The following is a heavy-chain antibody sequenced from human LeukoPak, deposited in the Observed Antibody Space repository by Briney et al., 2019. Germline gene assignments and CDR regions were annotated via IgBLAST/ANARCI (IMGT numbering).Heavy chain of an antibody. CDR1: GFTFSNYW. J-gene: IGHJ4*02. CDR2: MKQDGSEK. CDR3: ARKTDSGGQGDY. D-gene: IGHD3-22*01. Sequence: GGSLRLSCVASGFTFSNYWMNWVRQAPGKGLEWVTNMKQDGSEKYYVDSVRGRFTISRDNAKNSLFLQMNSLRAEDTAVYYCARKTDSGGQGDYWGPGTLVTVSS. V-gene: IGHV3-7*01.